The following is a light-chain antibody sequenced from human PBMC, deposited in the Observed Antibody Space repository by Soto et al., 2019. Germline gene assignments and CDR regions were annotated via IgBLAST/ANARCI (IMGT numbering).Light chain of an antibody. Sequence: QSVLTQPASVSGSPGQAITISCSGTGSDVGAHDFISWYQQHPGKAPKLMIYEVNNRPSAVSDRFSGSKSGNTASLTISGLQTEDEADYYCNSYTSHNTFVFGSGTKVTVL. CDR2: EVN. J-gene: IGLJ1*01. CDR3: NSYTSHNTFV. V-gene: IGLV2-14*03. CDR1: GSDVGAHDF.